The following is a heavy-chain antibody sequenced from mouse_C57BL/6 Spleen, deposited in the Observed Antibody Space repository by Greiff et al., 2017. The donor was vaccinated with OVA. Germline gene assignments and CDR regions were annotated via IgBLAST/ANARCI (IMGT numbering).Heavy chain of an antibody. CDR3: ARERRDWYFDV. CDR1: GFTFSDYY. J-gene: IGHJ1*03. CDR2: INYDGSST. V-gene: IGHV5-16*01. Sequence: EVQRVESEGGLVQPGSSMKLSCTASGFTFSDYYMAWVRQVPEKGLEWVANINYDGSSTYYLDSLKSRFIISRDNAKNILYLQMSSLKSEDTATYYCARERRDWYFDVWGTGTTVTVSS.